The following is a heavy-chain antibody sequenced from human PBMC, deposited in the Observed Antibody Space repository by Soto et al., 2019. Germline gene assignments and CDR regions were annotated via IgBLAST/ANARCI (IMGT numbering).Heavy chain of an antibody. D-gene: IGHD3-22*01. V-gene: IGHV1-69*13. Sequence: SVKVSCKASGGTFSSYAISWVRQAPGQGLEWMGGIIPIFGTANYAQKFQGRVTTTADESTSTAYMELSSLRSEDTAVYYCARQYYDSSGYFYYYYGMDVWGQGTTVTVSS. CDR2: IIPIFGTA. CDR1: GGTFSSYA. CDR3: ARQYYDSSGYFYYYYGMDV. J-gene: IGHJ6*02.